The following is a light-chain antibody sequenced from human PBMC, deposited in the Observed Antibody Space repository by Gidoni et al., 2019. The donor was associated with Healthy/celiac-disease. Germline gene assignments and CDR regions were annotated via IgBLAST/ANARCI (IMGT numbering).Light chain of an antibody. J-gene: IGKJ4*02. CDR2: DAS. Sequence: EIVLTQSPATLPLSPGERAPISCRASQSVSSYLAWYQQKPGQAPRLLIYDASNRATGIPARFSGSGSGTDFTLTISSLEPEDVAVYYCQQRSNWPSLTFXXXTKVEIK. V-gene: IGKV3-11*01. CDR3: QQRSNWPSLT. CDR1: QSVSSY.